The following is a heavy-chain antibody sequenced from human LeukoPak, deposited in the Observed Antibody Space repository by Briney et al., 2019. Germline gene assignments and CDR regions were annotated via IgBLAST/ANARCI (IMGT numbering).Heavy chain of an antibody. CDR2: ITASGTAM. V-gene: IGHV3-48*02. CDR1: GFTFSSYA. J-gene: IGHJ5*02. CDR3: AREGEAAAP. D-gene: IGHD6-13*01. Sequence: GGSLRLSCAASGFTFSSYAMSWVRQAPGKGLEWVSHITASGTAMFYADSVKGRFTISRDNAKNSLYLQMNSLRDEGTAVYYCAREGEAAAPWGQGTLVTVSS.